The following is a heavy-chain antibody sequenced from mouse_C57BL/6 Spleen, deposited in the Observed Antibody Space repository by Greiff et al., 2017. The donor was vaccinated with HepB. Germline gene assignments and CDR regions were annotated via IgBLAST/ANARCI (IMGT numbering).Heavy chain of an antibody. Sequence: EVQLQESGPGLVKPSQSLSLTCSVTGYSITSGYYWNWIRQFPGNKLEWMGYISYDGSNNYNPSLKNRISITRDTSKNQFFLKLSSVTTEDTATYYCARVGSNYDWYFDVWGTGTTVTVSS. CDR3: ARVGSNYDWYFDV. J-gene: IGHJ1*03. D-gene: IGHD2-5*01. CDR1: GYSITSGYY. CDR2: ISYDGSN. V-gene: IGHV3-6*01.